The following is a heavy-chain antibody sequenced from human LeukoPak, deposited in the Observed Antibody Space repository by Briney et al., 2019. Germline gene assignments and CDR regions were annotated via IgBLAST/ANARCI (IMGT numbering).Heavy chain of an antibody. J-gene: IGHJ4*02. Sequence: PGGSLRLSCAASGFTFSSYSMNWVRQAPGKGLEWVSSISSSSSYIYYADSVKGRFTISRDNAKNSLYLQMNSLRAEDTAVYYCARAHDIYYYDSSGFDYWGQGTLVTVSS. CDR2: ISSSSSYI. D-gene: IGHD3-22*01. V-gene: IGHV3-21*01. CDR1: GFTFSSYS. CDR3: ARAHDIYYYDSSGFDY.